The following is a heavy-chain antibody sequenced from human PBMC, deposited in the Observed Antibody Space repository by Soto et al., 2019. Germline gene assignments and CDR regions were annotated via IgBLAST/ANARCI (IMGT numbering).Heavy chain of an antibody. CDR1: GGSINRSSHY. V-gene: IGHV4-39*01. J-gene: IGHJ5*02. CDR3: AIKNYNLWNGFDP. Sequence: PSETLSLTCIVSGGSINRSSHYWGWIRQPPGKGLERIGSIYYSGSTFYNPSLKSRVTISVDTSKNQFSLKLSSVTAADTAVYYCAIKNYNLWNGFDPWGQGTLVTVSS. D-gene: IGHD1-1*01. CDR2: IYYSGST.